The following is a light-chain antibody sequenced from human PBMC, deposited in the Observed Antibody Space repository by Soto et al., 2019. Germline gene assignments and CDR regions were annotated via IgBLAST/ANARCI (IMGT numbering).Light chain of an antibody. CDR2: DVN. J-gene: IGLJ1*01. V-gene: IGLV2-14*01. CDR1: SSDVGGYNY. CDR3: SSYTSSTTYV. Sequence: QSALTQPTSVSGSPGQSIAISCTGKSSDVGGYNYVTWHQQHPGKAPKVMIYDVNNRPSGVSDRFSGSKSGNTASLTISGLQAEDEADYYCSSYTSSTTYVFGTGTKVTVL.